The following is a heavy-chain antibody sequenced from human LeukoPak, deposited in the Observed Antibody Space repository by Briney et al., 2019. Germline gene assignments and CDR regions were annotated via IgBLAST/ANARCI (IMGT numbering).Heavy chain of an antibody. J-gene: IGHJ4*02. CDR2: ISSSGNTI. V-gene: IGHV3-48*03. CDR3: ARDHGSDWHYFDY. D-gene: IGHD6-19*01. Sequence: GGSLRLXCAASGFTFSSYEMNWVRPAPGKGLEWVSYISSSGNTIYYADSVKGRFTISRDNAKNSLYLQMNSLRAEDTAVYYCARDHGSDWHYFDYWGQGTLVTVSS. CDR1: GFTFSSYE.